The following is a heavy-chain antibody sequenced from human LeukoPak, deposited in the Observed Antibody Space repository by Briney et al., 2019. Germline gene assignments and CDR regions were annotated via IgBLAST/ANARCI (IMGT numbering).Heavy chain of an antibody. Sequence: ASVKVSCKASGFTFTDYAIHWVRQVPGQRLEWMGWINAGNGKTQYSQNFQGRVTITRDTTASTAYMDLSSLRSEDTAVYYCARGRWTSHLHSYYLDYWGQGTLVTVSS. V-gene: IGHV1-3*01. D-gene: IGHD2-15*01. CDR2: INAGNGKT. CDR1: GFTFTDYA. CDR3: ARGRWTSHLHSYYLDY. J-gene: IGHJ4*02.